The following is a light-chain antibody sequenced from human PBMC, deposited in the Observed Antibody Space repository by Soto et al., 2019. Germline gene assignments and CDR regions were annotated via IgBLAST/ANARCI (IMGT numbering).Light chain of an antibody. J-gene: IGKJ2*01. Sequence: IPRTQSPSSLSGSLGDRVTIHCRASQTISSWLAWYQQKPGKAPQILIYGASTLQTGVASRFSGSGSATDFTLTISSLQPEDSAAYYCLQDYNYPFTFGQGTKVDIK. CDR3: LQDYNYPFT. CDR2: GAS. V-gene: IGKV1-6*01. CDR1: QTISSW.